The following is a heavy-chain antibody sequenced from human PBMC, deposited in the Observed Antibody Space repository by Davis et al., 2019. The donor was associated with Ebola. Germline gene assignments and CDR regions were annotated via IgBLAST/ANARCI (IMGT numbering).Heavy chain of an antibody. CDR3: ARRRGSLYLHY. CDR1: GGSISNSHW. V-gene: IGHV4-39*01. Sequence: SETLSLTCVVSGGSISNSHWWNWVRPSPGKGLEWIGSIYYSGSTYYNPSLKSRVTISVDTSKNQFSLKLSSVTAADTAVYYCARRRGSLYLHYWGQGTLVSVSS. J-gene: IGHJ4*02. CDR2: IYYSGST. D-gene: IGHD1-1*01.